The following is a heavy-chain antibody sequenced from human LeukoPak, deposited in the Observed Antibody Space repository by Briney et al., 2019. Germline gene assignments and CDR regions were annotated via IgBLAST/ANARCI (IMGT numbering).Heavy chain of an antibody. CDR3: ARGRAAGISAEYFQH. J-gene: IGHJ1*01. V-gene: IGHV3-64*01. CDR2: ISSNGGST. D-gene: IGHD6-13*01. CDR1: GFTFSSYA. Sequence: GGSLRLSCAASGFTFSSYAIHWVRQAPGKGLEYVSAISSNGGSTYYANSVKGRFTISRDNSKNTLYLQMGSLIAEDMAVYYCARGRAAGISAEYFQHWGQGTLVTVSS.